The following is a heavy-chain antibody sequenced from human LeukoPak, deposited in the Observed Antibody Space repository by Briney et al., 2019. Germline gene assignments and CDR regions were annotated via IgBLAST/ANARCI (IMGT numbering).Heavy chain of an antibody. CDR2: MSYDGSTK. D-gene: IGHD3-10*01. J-gene: IGHJ4*02. CDR1: GFIFSTYG. Sequence: QPGRSLRLSCAASGFIFSTYGMHWVRQAPGKGLEWVALMSYDGSTKYYGDSVKGRFTISRDNSKNTLYLQMNSLRAEDTAVYYCAKDQPAMVRGAYYFDYWGQGTLVTVSS. CDR3: AKDQPAMVRGAYYFDY. V-gene: IGHV3-30*18.